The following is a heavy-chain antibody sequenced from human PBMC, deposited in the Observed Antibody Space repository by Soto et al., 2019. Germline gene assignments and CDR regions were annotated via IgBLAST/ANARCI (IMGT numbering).Heavy chain of an antibody. J-gene: IGHJ5*02. CDR3: TRHAYYDFSSNWFDP. CDR1: GFTFSGSA. D-gene: IGHD3-3*01. V-gene: IGHV3-73*01. Sequence: GGSLRLSCAASGFTFSGSAMHWVRQASGKGLEWVGRIRSKANSYATAYAASVKGRFTISRDDSKNTAYLQMNSLKTEDTAVYYCTRHAYYDFSSNWFDPWGQGTLVTVSS. CDR2: IRSKANSYAT.